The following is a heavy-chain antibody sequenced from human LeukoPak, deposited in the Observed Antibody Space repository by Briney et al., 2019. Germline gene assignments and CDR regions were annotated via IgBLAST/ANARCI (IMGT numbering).Heavy chain of an antibody. CDR3: ARGFVGTIDY. J-gene: IGHJ4*02. V-gene: IGHV4-39*07. CDR1: GGSISSSSYY. Sequence: PSETLSLTCTVSGGSISSSSYYWGWIRQPPGKGLEWIGSIYYSGSTYYNPSLKSQVTISVDTSKNQFSLKLTSVTAADTAVYYCARGFVGTIDYWGQGALVTVSS. CDR2: IYYSGST. D-gene: IGHD2-15*01.